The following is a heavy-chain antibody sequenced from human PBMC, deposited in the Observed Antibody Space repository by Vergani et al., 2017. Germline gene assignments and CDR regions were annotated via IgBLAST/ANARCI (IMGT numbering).Heavy chain of an antibody. D-gene: IGHD3-3*01. CDR3: ARGLRFLEWS. V-gene: IGHV3-23*04. J-gene: IGHJ6*04. CDR1: GITFSNYA. Sequence: EVQLVESGGGLVQPGGSLRLSCAASGITFSNYAMGWVRPAPGKGLEWVSSISGSGGSTYYSDSVKGLFTIARDNSKNTLYLQMNSLRDEDTAIYYCARGLRFLEWSRGKGTMVTVSS. CDR2: ISGSGGST.